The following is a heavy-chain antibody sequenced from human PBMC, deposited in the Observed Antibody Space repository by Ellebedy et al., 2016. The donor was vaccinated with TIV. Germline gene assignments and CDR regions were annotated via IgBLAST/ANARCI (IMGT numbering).Heavy chain of an antibody. V-gene: IGHV3-30*03. Sequence: PGGSLRLSCAASGFTFSNYGMHWVRRAPGKGLEWMAVVSYEGSVQYYRDSVKGRFTISRDNSKDTLFLQMNSLRAEDTAIYFCARDPVGVGPAFDVWGQGTMVTVSS. J-gene: IGHJ3*01. CDR1: GFTFSNYG. CDR2: VSYEGSVQ. CDR3: ARDPVGVGPAFDV. D-gene: IGHD4-23*01.